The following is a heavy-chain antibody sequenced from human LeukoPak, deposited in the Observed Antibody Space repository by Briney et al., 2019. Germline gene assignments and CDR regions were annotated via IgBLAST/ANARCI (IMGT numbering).Heavy chain of an antibody. Sequence: PGGPLRLSCVASGFTFSNYWMHWVRQVPGKGLVWVSRINLDGSTTTYADSVKGRFTISRDNAKNTLYLQMNSLRAEDTALYSCARDKTVSALRRDYMDVWGKGTTVTVSS. CDR1: GFTFSNYW. CDR2: INLDGSTT. V-gene: IGHV3-74*01. D-gene: IGHD4-17*01. CDR3: ARDKTVSALRRDYMDV. J-gene: IGHJ6*03.